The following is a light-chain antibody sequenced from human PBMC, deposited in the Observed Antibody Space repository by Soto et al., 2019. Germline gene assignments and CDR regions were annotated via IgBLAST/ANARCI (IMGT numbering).Light chain of an antibody. Sequence: QSALTQPASVSGSPGQSITISCTGTSSDVGNYNLVSWYQHHPGKAPKLMIYEVSKRPSGVSNRFSGSKSGDTASLTISGIKAEDEADYYCCSYAGSNYVFGTGTRSXS. CDR3: CSYAGSNYV. CDR1: SSDVGNYNL. J-gene: IGLJ1*01. CDR2: EVS. V-gene: IGLV2-23*02.